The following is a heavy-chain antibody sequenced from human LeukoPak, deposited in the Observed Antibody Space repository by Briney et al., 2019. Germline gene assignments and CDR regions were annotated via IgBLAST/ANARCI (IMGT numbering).Heavy chain of an antibody. CDR2: ISYDGSNK. V-gene: IGHV3-30*04. D-gene: IGHD3-10*01. CDR3: AKAPWDSGSYYRPYYYAMDV. Sequence: GGSLRLSCAASGFTFSSYAMHWVRQAPGKGLEWVAVISYDGSNKYYADSVKGRFTISRDNSKNTLYLQMNSLRAEDTAVYYCAKAPWDSGSYYRPYYYAMDVWGQGTTVTVSS. CDR1: GFTFSSYA. J-gene: IGHJ6*02.